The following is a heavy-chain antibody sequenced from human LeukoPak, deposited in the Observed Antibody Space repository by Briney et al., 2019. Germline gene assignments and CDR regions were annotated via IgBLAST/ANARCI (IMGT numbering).Heavy chain of an antibody. Sequence: SETLSLTCTVSGGSISSYYWSWIRQPAGKGLEWIGRIYTSGSTNYNPSLKSRVTISVDKSKNQFSLKLSSVTAADTAVYYCARARGIAAAGYYYYGMDVWGQGTTVTVSS. J-gene: IGHJ6*02. CDR1: GGSISSYY. V-gene: IGHV4-4*07. CDR2: IYTSGST. CDR3: ARARGIAAAGYYYYGMDV. D-gene: IGHD6-13*01.